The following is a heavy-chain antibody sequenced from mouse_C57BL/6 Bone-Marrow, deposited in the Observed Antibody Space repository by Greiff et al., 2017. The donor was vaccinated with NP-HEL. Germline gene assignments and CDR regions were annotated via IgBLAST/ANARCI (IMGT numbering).Heavy chain of an antibody. CDR1: GFNITDYY. CDR2: IDPEDGET. J-gene: IGHJ1*03. CDR3: AITPGSYFDV. V-gene: IGHV14-2*01. D-gene: IGHD1-2*01. Sequence: EVQLQQSGAELVKPGASVKLSCTASGFNITDYYMHWVKQRTEQGLEWIGRIDPEDGETKYAPKFQGKATITADTSSNTASLQLSTLTSEDTAVYYCAITPGSYFDVWGTGTTVTVSS.